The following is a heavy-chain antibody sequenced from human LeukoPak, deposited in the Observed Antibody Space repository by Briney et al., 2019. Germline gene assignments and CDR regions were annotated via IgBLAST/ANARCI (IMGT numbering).Heavy chain of an antibody. CDR3: ARGTGYCSGGSCSGAFDI. Sequence: GGSLRLSCAASGFTFSSYWMHWVRQAPGKGLVWVSRINSDGSSTSYADSVKGRFTISRDNAKNSLYLQMNSLRAEDTAVYYCARGTGYCSGGSCSGAFDIWGQGTMVTVSS. J-gene: IGHJ3*02. V-gene: IGHV3-74*01. CDR1: GFTFSSYW. D-gene: IGHD2-15*01. CDR2: INSDGSST.